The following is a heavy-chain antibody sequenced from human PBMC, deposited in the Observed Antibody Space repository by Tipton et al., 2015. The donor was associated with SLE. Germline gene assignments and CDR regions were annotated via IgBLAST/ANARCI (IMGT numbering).Heavy chain of an antibody. J-gene: IGHJ4*02. V-gene: IGHV4-38-2*02. D-gene: IGHD3-3*01. CDR2: IWHSGST. CDR1: GYSISSGYY. CDR3: ARLPYYDFWSGSMTWARYYFDY. Sequence: TLSLTCTVSGYSISSGYYWGWIRQPPGKGLEWIGSIWHSGSTYYNPSLKSRVTMSVDTSKNQFSLKLSSVTAADTAVYYCARLPYYDFWSGSMTWARYYFDYWGQGTLVTVSS.